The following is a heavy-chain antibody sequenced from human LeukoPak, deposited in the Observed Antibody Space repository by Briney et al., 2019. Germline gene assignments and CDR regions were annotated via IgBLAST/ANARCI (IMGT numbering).Heavy chain of an antibody. D-gene: IGHD6-13*01. V-gene: IGHV4-59*08. CDR3: ARQGGYIAPLAL. J-gene: IGHJ4*02. CDR2: ISYSGNT. Sequence: PSETLSLTCTVSGGSISSYYWSWIRQPPGKGLEWIGYISYSGNTNYNPSLKSRVTISVATSKNQFSLKLSSVTAADTAVYYCARQGGYIAPLALWGQGTLVTVSA. CDR1: GGSISSYY.